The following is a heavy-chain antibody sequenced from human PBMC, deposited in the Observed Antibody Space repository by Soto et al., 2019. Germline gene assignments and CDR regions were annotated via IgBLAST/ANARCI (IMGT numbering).Heavy chain of an antibody. CDR1: GGTFRSYA. D-gene: IGHD5-18*01. J-gene: IGHJ6*02. CDR3: AREGTAMYLRPYYYGMDV. CDR2: IIPIFGTA. V-gene: IGHV1-69*06. Sequence: SVKVSCKASGGTFRSYAISWVRQAPGQGLEWMGGIIPIFGTANYAQKFQGRVTITADKSTSTAYIELSSLRSEDTAVYYCAREGTAMYLRPYYYGMDVWGQGTTVTVSS.